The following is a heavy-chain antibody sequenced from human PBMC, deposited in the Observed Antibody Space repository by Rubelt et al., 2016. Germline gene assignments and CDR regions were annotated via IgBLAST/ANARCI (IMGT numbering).Heavy chain of an antibody. CDR3: ARGGVGATFYYYYMDV. D-gene: IGHD1-26*01. V-gene: IGHV4-34*01. CDR2: INHSGST. CDR1: GGSFTGYY. Sequence: QVQLQQWGAGLLKPSETLSLTCAVYGGSFTGYYWSWIRQPPGRGLEWMGEINHSGSTNYNPSLKSRVTRSVDTSRNQFSLKLGSVIAADTAVYYCARGGVGATFYYYYMDVWGKGTTVTVSS. J-gene: IGHJ6*03.